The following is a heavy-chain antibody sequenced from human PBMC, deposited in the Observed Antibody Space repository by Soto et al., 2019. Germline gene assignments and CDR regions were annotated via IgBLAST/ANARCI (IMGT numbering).Heavy chain of an antibody. CDR1: GGSIRNYY. Sequence: QVQLQESGPGLVRPSETLSLTCTVSGGSIRNYYWAWIRQSAGKGLEWIGRIYPSGRTNYNPSLTGRVTLSIDTSKNQFSLRLTSVTAADTATYYCARDYDVNTALDYWYFDLWGRGTLVTVSS. J-gene: IGHJ2*01. V-gene: IGHV4-4*07. D-gene: IGHD5-18*01. CDR2: IYPSGRT. CDR3: ARDYDVNTALDYWYFDL.